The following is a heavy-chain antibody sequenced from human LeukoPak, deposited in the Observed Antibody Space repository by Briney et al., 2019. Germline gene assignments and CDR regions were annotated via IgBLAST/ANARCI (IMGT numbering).Heavy chain of an antibody. Sequence: GASVKVSCKASGYTFTGYYMHWVRQAPGQGLEWMGWMNPNSGGTNYAQKFQGRVTMTRDTSISTAYMELSRLRSDDTAVYYCARDQEGQGEKDAFDIWGQGTMVTVSS. V-gene: IGHV1-2*02. CDR3: ARDQEGQGEKDAFDI. CDR2: MNPNSGGT. CDR1: GYTFTGYY. J-gene: IGHJ3*02.